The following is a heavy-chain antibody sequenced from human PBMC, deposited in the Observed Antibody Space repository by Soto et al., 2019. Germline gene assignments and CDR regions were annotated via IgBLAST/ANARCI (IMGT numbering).Heavy chain of an antibody. CDR2: INPSGGSA. D-gene: IGHD3-10*01. J-gene: IGHJ6*02. V-gene: IGHV1-46*01. CDR1: GYTFTTYH. CDR3: ARSEDGSGSYGYYYGMDV. Sequence: ASGKVSCKASGYTFTTYHIHWVRQAPGQGLEWMGIINPSGGSATSAQKFQGRLTITRDTSASTAYMELSSLRSEDTAVYYCARSEDGSGSYGYYYGMDVWGQGTTVTVSS.